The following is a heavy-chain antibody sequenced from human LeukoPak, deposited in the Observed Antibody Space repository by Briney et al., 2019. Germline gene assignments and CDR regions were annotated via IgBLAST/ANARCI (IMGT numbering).Heavy chain of an antibody. CDR3: AQGPVSLYAFWSGHPRGYYYYMDV. CDR1: GFSLTTSGVG. V-gene: IGHV2-5*01. D-gene: IGHD3-3*01. Sequence: SGPTLVKPTQTLTLTCTFSGFSLTTSGVGVGWIRQPPGKALEWLALIYWNDDKRYSPSLKSRLTITKDTSKNQVVLTMTNMDPVDTATHYCAQGPVSLYAFWSGHPRGYYYYMDVRGKGTTVTVSS. CDR2: IYWNDDK. J-gene: IGHJ6*03.